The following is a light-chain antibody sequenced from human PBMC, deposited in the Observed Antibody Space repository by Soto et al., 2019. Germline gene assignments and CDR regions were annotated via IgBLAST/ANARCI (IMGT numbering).Light chain of an antibody. Sequence: RVRTQSPATLSVSPGERATLSCRASQSISSNLAWYQQKPGQAPRLLMFRTSSRATGFPARFSGSGSGTEFNLTISSLQSEDFGVYYCQQYNNWPRATFGGGTKVDIK. CDR1: QSISSN. V-gene: IGKV3-15*01. J-gene: IGKJ4*01. CDR2: RTS. CDR3: QQYNNWPRAT.